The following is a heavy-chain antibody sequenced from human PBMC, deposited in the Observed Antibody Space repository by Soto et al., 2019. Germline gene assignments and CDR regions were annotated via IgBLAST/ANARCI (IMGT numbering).Heavy chain of an antibody. J-gene: IGHJ6*02. CDR1: GYTFTDYY. V-gene: IGHV1-2*04. CDR3: AKGGTYYSYYYGMDV. CDR2: INPNSGGT. Sequence: ASVKVSCKASGYTFTDYYMHWVRQAPGQGLEWMGWINPNSGGTNYAQKFQGWVTMTRDTSISTAYMELSGLRSDGTAVYYCAKGGTYYSYYYGMDVWGQGTTVTVSS.